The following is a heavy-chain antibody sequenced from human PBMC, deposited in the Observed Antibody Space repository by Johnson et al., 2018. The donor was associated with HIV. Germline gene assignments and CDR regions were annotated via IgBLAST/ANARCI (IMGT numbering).Heavy chain of an antibody. Sequence: QVQLVESGGGVVQPGRSLGLSCAASGFSFSRYAMHWVRQAPGQGLEWVSSLSYDGSNNYYADSVQGRFTISRDTSKITLYLQMNRLRAEDTAVYSCARDGSQLADAFDISGQGTMVTVSS. CDR2: LSYDGSNN. CDR3: ARDGSQLADAFDI. D-gene: IGHD6-6*01. V-gene: IGHV3-30*04. J-gene: IGHJ3*02. CDR1: GFSFSRYA.